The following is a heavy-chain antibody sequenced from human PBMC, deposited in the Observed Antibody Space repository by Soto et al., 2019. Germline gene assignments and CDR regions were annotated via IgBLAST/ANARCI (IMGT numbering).Heavy chain of an antibody. CDR3: ARDRLRGYDSSGFYS. CDR1: GYTFTSYG. V-gene: IGHV1-18*01. D-gene: IGHD3-22*01. J-gene: IGHJ4*02. Sequence: ASVKVSCKASGYTFTSYGISWVRQAPGQGLEWMGWINAYNGNTNFAQKFEDRVTMTTATSTNTVFLELRSLKSDDTAIYYCARDRLRGYDSSGFYSWGQGTMVTVSS. CDR2: INAYNGNT.